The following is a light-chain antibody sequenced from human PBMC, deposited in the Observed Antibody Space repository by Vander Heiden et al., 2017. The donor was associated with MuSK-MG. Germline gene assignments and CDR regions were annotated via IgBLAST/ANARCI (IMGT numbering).Light chain of an antibody. CDR3: QPYESSNPRV. Sequence: NFMLTQPHSVAESPGKTVTISCTGSCCSIASNYVHCYQHRPACAATTLLFDDHQSTSCVPPRFSCSIDGSSTSASLTISGLMAEDVADYYRQPYESSNPRVFGGGTKLTVL. V-gene: IGLV6-57*02. J-gene: IGLJ3*02. CDR1: CCSIASNY. CDR2: DDH.